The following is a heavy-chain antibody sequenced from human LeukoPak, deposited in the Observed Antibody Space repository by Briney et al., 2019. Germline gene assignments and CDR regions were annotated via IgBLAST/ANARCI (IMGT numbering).Heavy chain of an antibody. J-gene: IGHJ4*02. D-gene: IGHD6-13*01. Sequence: SETLSLTCTVSGGSISSYYWSWIRQPPGKGLEWIGYIYYSGSTYYNPSLKSRVTISVDTSKNQFSLKLSSVTAADTAVYYCARTRSYSSSWYFNDYWGQGTLVTVSS. V-gene: IGHV4-59*08. CDR3: ARTRSYSSSWYFNDY. CDR2: IYYSGST. CDR1: GGSISSYY.